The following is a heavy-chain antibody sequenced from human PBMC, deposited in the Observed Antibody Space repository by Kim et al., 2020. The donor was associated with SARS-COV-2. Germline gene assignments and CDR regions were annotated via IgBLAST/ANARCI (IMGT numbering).Heavy chain of an antibody. Sequence: GGSLRLSCAASGFTFSSYSMNWVRQAPGKGLEWVSYISSSSSTIYYADSVKGRFTISRDNAKNSLYLQMNSLRAEDTAVYYCARDIFDYYDSSENNWFDPWGQGTLVTVSS. CDR1: GFTFSSYS. CDR2: ISSSSSTI. CDR3: ARDIFDYYDSSENNWFDP. D-gene: IGHD3-22*01. J-gene: IGHJ5*02. V-gene: IGHV3-48*04.